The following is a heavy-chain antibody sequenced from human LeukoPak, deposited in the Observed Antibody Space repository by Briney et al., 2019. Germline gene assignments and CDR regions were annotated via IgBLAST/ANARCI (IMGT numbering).Heavy chain of an antibody. D-gene: IGHD3/OR15-3a*01. CDR2: INHSGST. Sequence: SETLSLTCAVYGGSFSGYYWSWIRQPPGKGREWLGEINHSGSTNYNPSLKSRVTISVATSKNQFSLKLSSVTAADTAVYYCARVRSFWTRYYYYMDVWGKGTTVTVSS. J-gene: IGHJ6*03. CDR1: GGSFSGYY. CDR3: ARVRSFWTRYYYYMDV. V-gene: IGHV4-34*01.